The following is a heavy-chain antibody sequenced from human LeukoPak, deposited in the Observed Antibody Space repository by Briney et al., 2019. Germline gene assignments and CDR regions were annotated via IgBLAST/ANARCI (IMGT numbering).Heavy chain of an antibody. CDR1: GYTFTSYD. V-gene: IGHV1-2*02. D-gene: IGHD3-3*01. CDR3: ARPNFGVVNWFDP. J-gene: IGHJ5*02. CDR2: INPNSGGT. Sequence: ASVEVSCKASGYTFTSYDINWVRHATGQGLESMGWINPNSGGTNYAQKFQGRVTMTMDTSISTAYMELSRLRSDDTAVDYCARPNFGVVNWFDPWGQGTLVTVSS.